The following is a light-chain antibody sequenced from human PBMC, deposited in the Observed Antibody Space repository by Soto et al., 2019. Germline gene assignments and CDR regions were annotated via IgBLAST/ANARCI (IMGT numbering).Light chain of an antibody. Sequence: EIVMTQSPATLSVSPGERATLSCRASQTINSDLAWYQQKPGQPPRLLICGASTRATGIPARFRGSGSGTDFTLTNSSLQSKDFSIYYGKQYNYWPPLTFGGETKVEIK. CDR2: GAS. J-gene: IGKJ4*01. V-gene: IGKV3-15*01. CDR3: KQYNYWPPLT. CDR1: QTINSD.